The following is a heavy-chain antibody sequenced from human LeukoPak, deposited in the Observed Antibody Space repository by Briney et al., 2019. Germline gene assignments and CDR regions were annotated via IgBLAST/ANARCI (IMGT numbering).Heavy chain of an antibody. CDR1: GGTFSSYA. CDR3: ARADIVVVPAAMVGAFDY. V-gene: IGHV1-69*13. J-gene: IGHJ4*02. D-gene: IGHD2-2*01. Sequence: SVKVSCTASGGTFSSYAISWVRPAPGQGLEWMGGIIPIFGTANYAQKFQGRVTITADESTSTAYMELSSLRSEDTAVYYCARADIVVVPAAMVGAFDYWGQGTLVTVSS. CDR2: IIPIFGTA.